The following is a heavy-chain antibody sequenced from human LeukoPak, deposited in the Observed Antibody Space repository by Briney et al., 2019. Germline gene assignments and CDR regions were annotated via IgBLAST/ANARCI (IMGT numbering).Heavy chain of an antibody. CDR1: GYTFTSYA. J-gene: IGHJ6*02. D-gene: IGHD6-13*01. CDR3: ARPLRTAAGTYYYYGMDV. Sequence: PLASVKVSCKASGYTFTSYAMNWVRQAPGQGLEWMGWINTNTGNPTYAQGFTGRFVFSLDTSVSTAYLQISSLKAEDTAVYYCARPLRTAAGTYYYYGMDVWGQGTTVTVSS. CDR2: INTNTGNP. V-gene: IGHV7-4-1*02.